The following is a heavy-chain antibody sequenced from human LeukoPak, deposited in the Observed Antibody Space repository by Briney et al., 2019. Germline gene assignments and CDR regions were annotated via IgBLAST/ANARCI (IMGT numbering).Heavy chain of an antibody. D-gene: IGHD3-10*01. CDR1: GGSFSGYY. Sequence: ETLFLTCAVYGGSFSGYYWSWIRQPPGKGLEWIGEINRGGSTNYNPSLKSRVTISADTSKNHFSLKLSSVTAADTAVYYCARGLGSGSYYLHWGQGTLVTVSS. V-gene: IGHV4-34*01. CDR2: INRGGST. J-gene: IGHJ4*02. CDR3: ARGLGSGSYYLH.